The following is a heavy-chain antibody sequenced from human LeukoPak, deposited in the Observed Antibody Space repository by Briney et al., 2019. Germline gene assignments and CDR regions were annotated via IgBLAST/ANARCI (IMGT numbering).Heavy chain of an antibody. CDR3: AGDPTPSYSSGWARWDYFDY. CDR2: ISSSSSSI. CDR1: GFTFSSYS. J-gene: IGHJ4*02. Sequence: PRRSLRPSCAAAGFTFSSYSMSWVRQPPRKGLEWVSSISSSSSSIYYADSVKCRFTISRDKAKTPRCLQMSRLRTQHTAADCCAGDPTPSYSSGWARWDYFDYWGQGTLVTVSS. V-gene: IGHV3-21*06. D-gene: IGHD6-19*01.